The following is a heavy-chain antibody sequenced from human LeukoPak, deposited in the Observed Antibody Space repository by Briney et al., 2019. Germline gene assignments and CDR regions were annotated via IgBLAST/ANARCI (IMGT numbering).Heavy chain of an antibody. CDR1: GFTVSSNY. J-gene: IGHJ4*02. V-gene: IGHV3-66*01. D-gene: IGHD2-15*01. CDR3: ARYVYCSGGSCQQN. Sequence: GGSLRLSCAASGFTVSSNYMSWVRQAPGKGLEWVSVIYSGGSTYYADSVKGRFTISRDNSKNTLYLQMNSLRAEDTAVYYCARYVYCSGGSCQQNWGQGTLVTVSS. CDR2: IYSGGST.